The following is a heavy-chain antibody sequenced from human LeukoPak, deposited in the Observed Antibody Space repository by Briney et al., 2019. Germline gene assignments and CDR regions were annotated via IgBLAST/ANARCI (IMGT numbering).Heavy chain of an antibody. CDR2: IYPGDSDT. J-gene: IGHJ4*02. D-gene: IGHD2-15*01. CDR1: GYSFTSYW. Sequence: GESLKISCKGSGYSFTSYWIGWVRQMPGKGLEWMGIIYPGDSDTRYSPSFQGQVTISADKSISTAYLQWSSLKASDTAMYYCARRVVVATTPLASYFDYWGQGTLVTVSS. CDR3: ARRVVVATTPLASYFDY. V-gene: IGHV5-51*01.